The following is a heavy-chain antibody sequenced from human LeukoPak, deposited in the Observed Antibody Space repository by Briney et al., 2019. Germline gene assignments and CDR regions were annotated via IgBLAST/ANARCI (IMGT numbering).Heavy chain of an antibody. V-gene: IGHV1-69*13. D-gene: IGHD7-27*01. CDR2: IIPIFGTA. J-gene: IGHJ3*02. Sequence: SVKVSCKASGGTFSSYAISWVRQAPGQGLEWMGGIIPIFGTANYAQKFQGRVTITADESTSTAYMELTSLRAEDTAVYYCARDWGSEAFDIWSQGRMVTVSS. CDR1: GGTFSSYA. CDR3: ARDWGSEAFDI.